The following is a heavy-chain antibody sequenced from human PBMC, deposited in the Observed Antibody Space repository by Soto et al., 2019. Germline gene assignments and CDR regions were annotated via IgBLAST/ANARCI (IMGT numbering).Heavy chain of an antibody. V-gene: IGHV1-69*13. CDR2: IIPIFGTA. J-gene: IGHJ5*02. D-gene: IGHD6-19*01. Sequence: SVKVSCKASGGTFSSYAISWVRQAPGQGLEWMGGIIPIFGTANYAQKFQGRVTITADESTSTAYMELSSLRSEDTAVYYCARGRLISSGWFRWFDPWGQGTLVTVSS. CDR3: ARGRLISSGWFRWFDP. CDR1: GGTFSSYA.